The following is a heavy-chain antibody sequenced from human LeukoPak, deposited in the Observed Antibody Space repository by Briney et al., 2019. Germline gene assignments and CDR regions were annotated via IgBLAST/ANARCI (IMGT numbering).Heavy chain of an antibody. J-gene: IGHJ4*02. CDR3: ARVPGNIVVPIEGY. V-gene: IGHV1-18*01. Sequence: ASVKVSCKASGYTFTSDGISWVRQAPGQRLEWMGWISAYNGNTNYAQKLQGRVTMTTDTSTSTAYMELRSLRSDYTAVYYCARVPGNIVVPIEGYWGQGTLVTVSS. CDR2: ISAYNGNT. CDR1: GYTFTSDG. D-gene: IGHD2-21*01.